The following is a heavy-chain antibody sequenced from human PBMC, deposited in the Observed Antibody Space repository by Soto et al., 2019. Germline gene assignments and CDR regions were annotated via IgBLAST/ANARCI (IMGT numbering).Heavy chain of an antibody. D-gene: IGHD2-15*01. CDR2: ISVSGGTT. V-gene: IGHV3-23*01. J-gene: IGHJ3*01. CDR3: ASSVVFAAADAFDV. Sequence: QPGGSLRLSCAASGFTFSNYAMSWVRQAPGKGLEWVSGISVSGGTTYYADSVKGRFTISRDNSKNTLYLQMNSLRAEDTAVYYCASSVVFAAADAFDVWGQGTKVTVSS. CDR1: GFTFSNYA.